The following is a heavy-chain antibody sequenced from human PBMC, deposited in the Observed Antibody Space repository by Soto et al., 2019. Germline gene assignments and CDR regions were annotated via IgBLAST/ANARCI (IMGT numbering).Heavy chain of an antibody. CDR3: AKDFIANNGVWEAFDM. D-gene: IGHD2-8*01. J-gene: IGHJ3*02. CDR1: GFSFSAYA. Sequence: GGSLRLSCASSGFSFSAYAMNWVRQAPGKGLQWVSGLVGNGGDRNYADSVRGRFTVSRDNSKNTLYLQMNNLRDEDTAVYYCAKDFIANNGVWEAFDMWGRGTEVTVSS. CDR2: LVGNGGDR. V-gene: IGHV3-23*01.